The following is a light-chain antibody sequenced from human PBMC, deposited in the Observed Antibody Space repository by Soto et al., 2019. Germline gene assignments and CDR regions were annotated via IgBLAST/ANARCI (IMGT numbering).Light chain of an antibody. V-gene: IGKV3-15*01. CDR2: GAS. J-gene: IGKJ1*01. Sequence: EIGMTQSPATLSVSPGERATLSCRASQSVNSDLAWYQQKPGQAPRLLIYGASTRATGIPARFSGSGSGTDFTLTINRLEPEDFAVYYCHQYGNSPQTFGQGTKVDIK. CDR3: HQYGNSPQT. CDR1: QSVNSD.